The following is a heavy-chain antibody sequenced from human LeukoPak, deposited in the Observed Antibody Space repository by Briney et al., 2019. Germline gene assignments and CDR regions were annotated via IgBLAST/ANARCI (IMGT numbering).Heavy chain of an antibody. CDR3: ACYDSSGYWYFDY. D-gene: IGHD3-22*01. J-gene: IGHJ4*02. V-gene: IGHV4-59*01. Sequence: SETLSLTCTVSGGSISSYYWSWIRQPPGKGLEWIGYIYYSGSTNYNPSLKSRVTISVDTSKNQFSLELSSVTAADTAVYYCACYDSSGYWYFDYWGQGTLVTVSS. CDR2: IYYSGST. CDR1: GGSISSYY.